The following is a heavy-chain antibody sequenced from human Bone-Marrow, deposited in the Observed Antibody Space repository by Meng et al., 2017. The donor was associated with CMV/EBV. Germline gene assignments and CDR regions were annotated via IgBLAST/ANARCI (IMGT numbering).Heavy chain of an antibody. V-gene: IGHV3-49*04. CDR1: GFAFGDYA. Sequence: GGSLRLSCRTSGFAFGDYAMTWVRQAPGKGLEWVGFIRRKAYGGSTEYAASVKGRFTISRDDSKSVAYLQMSSLKTEDTALYYCTRWHSGSNFDYWGRGNLVTVSS. CDR2: IRRKAYGGST. CDR3: TRWHSGSNFDY. D-gene: IGHD1-26*01. J-gene: IGHJ4*02.